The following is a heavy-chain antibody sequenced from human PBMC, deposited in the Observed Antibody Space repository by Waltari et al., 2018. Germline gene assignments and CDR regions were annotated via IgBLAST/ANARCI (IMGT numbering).Heavy chain of an antibody. J-gene: IGHJ6*03. CDR2: IWYDGSNK. CDR3: AKDLVPYYYYYMDV. CDR1: GFTFSSYG. D-gene: IGHD6-6*01. Sequence: QVQLVESGGGVVQPGRSLRLSCAASGFTFSSYGMHWVRQAPGKGLEWVAVIWYDGSNKYYADSVKGRFTISRDNSKNTLYLQMNSLRAEDTAVYYCAKDLVPYYYYYMDVWGKGTTVTVSS. V-gene: IGHV3-33*06.